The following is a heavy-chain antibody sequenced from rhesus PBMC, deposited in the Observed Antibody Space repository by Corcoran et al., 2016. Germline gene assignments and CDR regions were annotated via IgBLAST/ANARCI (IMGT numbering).Heavy chain of an antibody. J-gene: IGHJ4*01. Sequence: QVQLQASGPGLVKPSETLPLTCAVSVASIRSDSWSWIRQAPGQGLGWIGRIHGSGASTDYNPSLRARVPISIDTSKNQFSLRLSSVTAADTAVYYCARDDQYRGSWAPFDYWGRGVLVTVSS. V-gene: IGHV4S2*01. CDR2: IHGSGAST. CDR3: ARDDQYRGSWAPFDY. D-gene: IGHD6-25*01. CDR1: VASIRSDS.